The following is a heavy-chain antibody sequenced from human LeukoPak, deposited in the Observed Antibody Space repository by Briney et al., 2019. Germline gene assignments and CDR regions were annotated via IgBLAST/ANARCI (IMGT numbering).Heavy chain of an antibody. CDR1: GFTFSNAW. Sequence: GESLRLSCAASGFTFSNAWMTWVRQAPGKGLEWVSSISSSSSYIYYADSVKGRFTISRDNAKNSLYLQMNSLRAEDTAVYYCARAVYGFDAFDIWGQGTMVTVSS. CDR2: ISSSSSYI. J-gene: IGHJ3*02. CDR3: ARAVYGFDAFDI. V-gene: IGHV3-21*01. D-gene: IGHD4-17*01.